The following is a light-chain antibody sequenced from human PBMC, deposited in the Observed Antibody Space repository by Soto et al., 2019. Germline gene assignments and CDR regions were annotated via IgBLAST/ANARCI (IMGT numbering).Light chain of an antibody. J-gene: IGLJ1*01. CDR3: SSYPSSRTPCV. CDR2: DVS. CDR1: SSDVGGYNY. Sequence: QSALTEPGSVSGSPGQSITSSCTGTSSDVGGYNYVSWYQQHPGKAPKLIIYDVSDRPSGVSNRFSGSKSGNTASLTISGLQADDEADYFCSSYPSSRTPCVFGTGTKVTVL. V-gene: IGLV2-14*01.